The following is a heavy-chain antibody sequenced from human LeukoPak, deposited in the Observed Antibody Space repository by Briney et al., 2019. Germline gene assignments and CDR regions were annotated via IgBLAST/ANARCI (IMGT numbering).Heavy chain of an antibody. D-gene: IGHD1-26*01. CDR2: ISYDGTNE. V-gene: IGHV3-30-3*01. J-gene: IGHJ4*02. Sequence: GGSLRLSCAASGFTFSSYAMHWVRQAPGKGLEWVAVISYDGTNEYYADSVKGRFTISRDNAKNTLYLQMNSLRAEDTAVYYCARVKGRSGSYTFDYWGQGTLVTVSS. CDR1: GFTFSSYA. CDR3: ARVKGRSGSYTFDY.